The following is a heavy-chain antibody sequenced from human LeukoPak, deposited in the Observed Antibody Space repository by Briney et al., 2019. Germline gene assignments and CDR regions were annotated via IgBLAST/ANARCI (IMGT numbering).Heavy chain of an antibody. D-gene: IGHD6-19*01. J-gene: IGHJ4*02. CDR3: AIPARYSSGHFDY. CDR1: GFTFSSYA. V-gene: IGHV3-23*01. Sequence: GGSLRLSCAASGFTFSSYAMSWVRQAPGKGLEWVSAIRASGGSTFYADSVKGRFTISRDTSKNTLFLQMNSLRAEDTAVYYCAIPARYSSGHFDYWGQGTLVTVSS. CDR2: IRASGGST.